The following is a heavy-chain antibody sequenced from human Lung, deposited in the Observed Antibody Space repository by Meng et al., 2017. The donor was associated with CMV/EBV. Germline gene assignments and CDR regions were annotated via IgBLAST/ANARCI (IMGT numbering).Heavy chain of an antibody. Sequence: VPLVPTGSGVKPPGASGKVACRPYGSTFASYAINWVVQAPGQGPDWMGWIDPNAGNPSYAQGFTGRFVFSLDTSVSTAYLQINSLRADDTAVSYCAIDSPLDGYSLLDYWGQGTLVTVSS. CDR2: IDPNAGNP. D-gene: IGHD5-18*01. CDR3: AIDSPLDGYSLLDY. CDR1: GSTFASYA. J-gene: IGHJ4*02. V-gene: IGHV7-4-1*02.